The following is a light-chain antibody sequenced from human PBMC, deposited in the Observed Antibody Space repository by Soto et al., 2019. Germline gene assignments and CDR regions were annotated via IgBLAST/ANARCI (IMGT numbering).Light chain of an antibody. J-gene: IGKJ1*01. Sequence: EIVLTQSPGTLSLSPGERATLSCRASQSISSYLVWYQQKPGQAPRLLIYGASSRATGIPDRFSGSGSGTDFTLTISRLEPEDFAVYYCQQYGSSPQTFGQGTKVEIK. CDR3: QQYGSSPQT. V-gene: IGKV3-20*01. CDR2: GAS. CDR1: QSISSY.